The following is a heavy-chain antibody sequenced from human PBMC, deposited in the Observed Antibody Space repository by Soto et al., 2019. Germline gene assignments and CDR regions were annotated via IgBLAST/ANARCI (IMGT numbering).Heavy chain of an antibody. J-gene: IGHJ4*02. CDR3: ARDPREYYFDY. Sequence: GGSLRLSCAASGITFSNYNINWVRQVPGRGLAWVSYISASGRYIYYADSVKGRFTISRDKAKNSLYLQMDSLRAEDTAVYYCARDPREYYFDYWGQGTLVTVSS. CDR1: GITFSNYN. CDR2: ISASGRYI. V-gene: IGHV3-21*01.